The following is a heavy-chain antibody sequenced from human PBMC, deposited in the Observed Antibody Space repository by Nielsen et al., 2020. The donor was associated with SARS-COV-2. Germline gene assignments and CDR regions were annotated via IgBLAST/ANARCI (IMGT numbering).Heavy chain of an antibody. V-gene: IGHV3-21*01. CDR2: ISSSSSYI. D-gene: IGHD6-13*01. CDR1: GFTFSSYS. J-gene: IGHJ5*02. CDR3: ARDSEQQLVSLLHWFDP. Sequence: GESLKISCAASGFTFSSYSMNWVRQAPGKGLEWVSSISSSSSYIYYADSVKGRFTISRDNAKNSLYLQMNSLRAEDTAVYYCARDSEQQLVSLLHWFDPWGQGTLVTVSS.